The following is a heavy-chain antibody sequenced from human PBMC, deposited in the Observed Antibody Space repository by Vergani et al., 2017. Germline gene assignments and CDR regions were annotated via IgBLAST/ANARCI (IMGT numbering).Heavy chain of an antibody. CDR3: ARAPVIAIFPKTAGFDY. D-gene: IGHD3-9*01. J-gene: IGHJ4*02. CDR1: GGSISSGGYY. Sequence: QVQLQESGPGLVKPSQTLSLTCTVSGGSISSGGYYWSWIRQPPGKGLEWIGYIYYSGSTYYNPSLKSRVTISVDTSKNQFSLKLSSVTAADTAVYYCARAPVIAIFPKTAGFDYWGQGTLVTVSS. CDR2: IYYSGST. V-gene: IGHV4-31*03.